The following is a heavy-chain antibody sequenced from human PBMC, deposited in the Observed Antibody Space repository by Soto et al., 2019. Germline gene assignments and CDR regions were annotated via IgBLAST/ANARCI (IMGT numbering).Heavy chain of an antibody. CDR1: GFTFSSYW. Sequence: GSLRLSCAASGFTFSSYWMSWVRQAPGKGLEWVANIKQDGSEKYYVDSVKGRFTISRDNAKNSLYLQMNSLRAEDTAVYYCAKCGYYYDSSGYYKLSAFDIWGQGTMVTVSS. J-gene: IGHJ3*02. V-gene: IGHV3-7*03. CDR2: IKQDGSEK. D-gene: IGHD3-22*01. CDR3: AKCGYYYDSSGYYKLSAFDI.